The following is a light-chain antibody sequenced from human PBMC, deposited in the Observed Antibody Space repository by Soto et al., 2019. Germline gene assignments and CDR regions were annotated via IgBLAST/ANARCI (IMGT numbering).Light chain of an antibody. V-gene: IGKV1-5*01. CDR3: QQYNSYWT. CDR2: DAS. J-gene: IGKJ1*01. CDR1: QSISSW. Sequence: IQMTQSPSTLSASVGDRVTITCRASQSISSWLAWYQQKPGKAPKLLIYDASSLESGVPSRFSGSGSGTEFTLTISSLQPDDFAAYYCQQYNSYWTFGQGNKVEIK.